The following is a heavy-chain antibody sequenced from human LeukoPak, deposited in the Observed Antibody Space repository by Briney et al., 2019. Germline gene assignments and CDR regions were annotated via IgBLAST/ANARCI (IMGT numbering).Heavy chain of an antibody. Sequence: PGGSLRLSCAASGFTFSRYSMNWVRQAPGKGLDWVAFVRDDGSSQNYAAPVKGRFTTSRDNSKNTLYLQMNNLRPEDTAVYYCTKGQLWASGRAFDIWGQGTMVTVSS. CDR3: TKGQLWASGRAFDI. J-gene: IGHJ3*02. V-gene: IGHV3-30*02. CDR2: VRDDGSSQ. CDR1: GFTFSRYS. D-gene: IGHD3-16*01.